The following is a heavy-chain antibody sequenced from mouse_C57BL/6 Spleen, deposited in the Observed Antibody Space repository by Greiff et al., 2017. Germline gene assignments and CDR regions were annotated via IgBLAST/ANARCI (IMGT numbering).Heavy chain of an antibody. V-gene: IGHV1-19*01. Sequence: EVQLQESGPVLVKPGASVKMSCKASGYTFTDYYMNWVKQSHGKSLEWIGVINPYNGGTSYNQKFKGKATLTVDKSSSTAYMELNSLTSEDSAVYYCARGALITTVVADYWGQGTTLTVSS. CDR1: GYTFTDYY. J-gene: IGHJ2*01. CDR3: ARGALITTVVADY. CDR2: INPYNGGT. D-gene: IGHD1-1*01.